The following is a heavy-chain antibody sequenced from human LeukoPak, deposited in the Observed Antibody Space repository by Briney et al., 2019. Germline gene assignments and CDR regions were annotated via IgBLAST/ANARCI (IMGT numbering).Heavy chain of an antibody. J-gene: IGHJ4*02. V-gene: IGHV1-18*01. CDR1: GYTFTNYG. D-gene: IGHD2-21*02. Sequence: GASVKVSCKASGYTFTNYGISWVRQAPGQGPEWIGWISVYNDNTNYTQKLQGRVTMTTDTSTSTAYMELRSLRSDDSAVYYCARGGCGGDCSVDYWGQGTLVTVSS. CDR3: ARGGCGGDCSVDY. CDR2: ISVYNDNT.